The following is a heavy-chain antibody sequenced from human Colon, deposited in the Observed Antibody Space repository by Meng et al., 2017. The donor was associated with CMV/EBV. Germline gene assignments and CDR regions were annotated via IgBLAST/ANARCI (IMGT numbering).Heavy chain of an antibody. CDR1: GVSVSNYW. D-gene: IGHD3-10*01. V-gene: IGHV4-59*02. J-gene: IGHJ5*02. Sequence: SEPLSLTCTVSGVSVSNYWWSWIRQSPGKGLEWIGYINSSGSTNQNPSLRSRVIMSVDTSKNQFSLKLSSVTAADTAVYYCVRDSYHYGSSTYNWFDPWGQGTLVTVSS. CDR3: VRDSYHYGSSTYNWFDP. CDR2: INSSGST.